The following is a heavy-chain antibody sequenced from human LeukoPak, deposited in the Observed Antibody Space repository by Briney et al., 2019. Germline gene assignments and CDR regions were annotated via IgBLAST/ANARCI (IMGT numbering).Heavy chain of an antibody. Sequence: GGSLRLSCAASGFTFSSYGRHWLRQARAKGLEGVAFIRYDGSSKYYADSVKGRFTISREKSNNAQYLQMNRLRAEDTAVYYCAREPRSKMGIDYWGQATLVTV. CDR2: IRYDGSSK. V-gene: IGHV3-30*02. CDR3: AREPRSKMGIDY. J-gene: IGHJ4*02. CDR1: GFTFSSYG. D-gene: IGHD7-27*01.